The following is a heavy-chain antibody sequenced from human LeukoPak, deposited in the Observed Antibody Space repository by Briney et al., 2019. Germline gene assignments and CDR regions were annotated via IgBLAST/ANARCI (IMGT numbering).Heavy chain of an antibody. J-gene: IGHJ4*02. CDR3: ARIVDSSSWYSHPLDY. CDR2: ISSSGSTI. D-gene: IGHD6-13*01. CDR1: GFTFSDYY. Sequence: GGSLRLSCAASGFTFSDYYMSWIRQAPGRGQEWVSYISSSGSTIYYADSVKGRFTISRDNAKNSLYLQMNSLRAEDTAVYYCARIVDSSSWYSHPLDYWGQGTLVTVSS. V-gene: IGHV3-11*04.